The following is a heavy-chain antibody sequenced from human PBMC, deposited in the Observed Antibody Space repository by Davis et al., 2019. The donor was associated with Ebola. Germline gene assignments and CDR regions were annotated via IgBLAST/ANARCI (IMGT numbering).Heavy chain of an antibody. Sequence: GGSLRLSCAASGFTFSSYAMSWVRQAPGKGLEWVSAISGSGGSTYYADSVKGRFTISRDNAKNSLYLQMNSLRDEDTAVYYCARDLCSGGSCYDLGWFDPWGQGTLVTVSS. D-gene: IGHD2-15*01. V-gene: IGHV3-23*01. J-gene: IGHJ5*02. CDR2: ISGSGGST. CDR1: GFTFSSYA. CDR3: ARDLCSGGSCYDLGWFDP.